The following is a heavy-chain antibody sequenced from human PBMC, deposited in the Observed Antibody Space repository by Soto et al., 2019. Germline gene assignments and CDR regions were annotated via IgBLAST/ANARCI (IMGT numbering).Heavy chain of an antibody. D-gene: IGHD3-22*01. J-gene: IGHJ4*02. CDR1: GGTFSSYA. Sequence: ASVKVSCKASGGTFSSYAISWVRQAPGQGLEWMGGIIPIFGTANYAQKFQGRVTITADESTSTAYMELSSLRSEDTAVYYCARDRRSRDSSGYSNYFDYWGQGTLVTVSS. CDR2: IIPIFGTA. V-gene: IGHV1-69*13. CDR3: ARDRRSRDSSGYSNYFDY.